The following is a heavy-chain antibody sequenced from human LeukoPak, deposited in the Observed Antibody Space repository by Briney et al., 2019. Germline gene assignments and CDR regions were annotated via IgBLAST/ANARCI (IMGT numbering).Heavy chain of an antibody. J-gene: IGHJ4*01. V-gene: IGHV1-58*02. CDR1: GFTFTSSA. CDR2: IVVGSGNT. Sequence: SVKVSCKASGFTFTSSAMQWVRQARGQRLEWIGWIVVGSGNTNYAQKFQERVTITRDMSTSTAYMELSGLRSEDTAVYYCAADKGYCGGDCFSYWGHGTLVTVFS. CDR3: AADKGYCGGDCFSY. D-gene: IGHD2-21*02.